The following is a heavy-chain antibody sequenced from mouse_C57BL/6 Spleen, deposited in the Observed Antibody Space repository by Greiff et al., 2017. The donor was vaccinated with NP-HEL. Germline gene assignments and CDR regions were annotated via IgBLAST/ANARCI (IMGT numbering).Heavy chain of an antibody. J-gene: IGHJ3*01. CDR1: GSTFPDSA. Sequence: QVQLQQSGPELVRPGVSVKISCKGSGSTFPDSAMHWVKQRHAKRLEWIGVISTYYGDASYYQKFKDKATMTVDKSSSTADMELARLTSEDSAVDYCATGVWFAYWGQGTLVTVSA. D-gene: IGHD4-1*01. CDR2: ISTYYGDA. CDR3: ATGVWFAY. V-gene: IGHV1-67*01.